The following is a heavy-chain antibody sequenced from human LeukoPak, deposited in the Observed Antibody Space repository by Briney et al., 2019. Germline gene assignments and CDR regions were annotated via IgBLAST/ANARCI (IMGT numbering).Heavy chain of an antibody. CDR1: EFTFSSYW. Sequence: GGSLRLSCVASEFTFSSYWIHWVRHAPGKGLVWVPRIRGDGIVTNYADSVEGRFTVSRDNAKNTVHLQMNSLRDDDTAVYYCARASPADFNLWGRGTLVTVSS. CDR3: ARASPADFNL. CDR2: IRGDGIVT. V-gene: IGHV3-74*01. J-gene: IGHJ2*01.